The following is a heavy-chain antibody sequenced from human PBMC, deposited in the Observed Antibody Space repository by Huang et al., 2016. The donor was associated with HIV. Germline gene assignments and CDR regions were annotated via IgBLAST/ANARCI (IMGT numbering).Heavy chain of an antibody. D-gene: IGHD1-1*01. V-gene: IGHV4-34*01. J-gene: IGHJ3*02. CDR2: INHSGST. CDR1: GGSFSGYY. CDR3: ARERMMSWLDDHDAFDI. Sequence: QVQLQQWGAGLLKPSETLSLPCAVYGGSFSGYYWSWIRQSPGKGLEWIGEINHSGSTNYNPSLKSRLTISVDTSKNQFSLKLSSVTAADTAVYYCARERMMSWLDDHDAFDIWGQGTMVTVSS.